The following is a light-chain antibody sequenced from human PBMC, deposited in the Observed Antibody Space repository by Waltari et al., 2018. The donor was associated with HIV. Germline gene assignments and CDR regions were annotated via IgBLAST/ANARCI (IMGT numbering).Light chain of an antibody. CDR2: DVS. Sequence: QSALTQPASVSGSPGQSITISCTGTSSDVGGYNYVSWYQQHPGKAPKLMSYDVSSRPSGVSNRFSGSKSGNTASLTISGLQAEDEADYYCSSYTSSSTFDWVFGGGTKLTVL. CDR3: SSYTSSSTFDWV. CDR1: SSDVGGYNY. V-gene: IGLV2-14*01. J-gene: IGLJ3*02.